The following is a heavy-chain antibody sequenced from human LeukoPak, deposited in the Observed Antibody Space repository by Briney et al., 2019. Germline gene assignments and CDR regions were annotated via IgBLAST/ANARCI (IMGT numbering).Heavy chain of an antibody. V-gene: IGHV4-38-2*02. CDR3: ARTATYYSNYYFDY. CDR1: GFSISSGYY. Sequence: SETLSLTGTVSGFSISSGYYWGWIRQPPGKGLEWIGSIYHSGSTYYNPSLKSRVTISVDTSKNQFSPKLSSVTAADTAVYYCARTATYYSNYYFDYWGQGTLVTVSS. CDR2: IYHSGST. D-gene: IGHD3-22*01. J-gene: IGHJ4*02.